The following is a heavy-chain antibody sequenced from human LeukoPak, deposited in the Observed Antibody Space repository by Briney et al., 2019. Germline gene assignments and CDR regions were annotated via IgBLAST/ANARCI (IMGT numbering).Heavy chain of an antibody. Sequence: SETLSLTCTVSGDSISSSSSYWGWIRQPPGAGLEWIGSIYYSGSTYYNPSLKSRVTISVDTSKNQFSLKLSSVTAADTAVYYCARLSSLRYFDWLFDQGYWYFDLWGRGTLVTVSS. V-gene: IGHV4-39*01. CDR3: ARLSSLRYFDWLFDQGYWYFDL. CDR1: GDSISSSSSY. J-gene: IGHJ2*01. CDR2: IYYSGST. D-gene: IGHD3-9*01.